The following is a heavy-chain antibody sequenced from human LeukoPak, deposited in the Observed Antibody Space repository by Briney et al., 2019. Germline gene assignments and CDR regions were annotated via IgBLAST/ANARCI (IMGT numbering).Heavy chain of an antibody. CDR3: ARGGVYSYGSFDY. CDR2: IISDGSST. V-gene: IGHV3-74*01. D-gene: IGHD5-18*01. Sequence: GGSLRLSCTASGFTFSTYWMSWVRQAPGKGLVWVSRIISDGSSTSYADSVKGRLTISRDKAKNTLYVQMNSLRAEDTAVYYCARGGVYSYGSFDYWGQGTLVTVSS. J-gene: IGHJ4*02. CDR1: GFTFSTYW.